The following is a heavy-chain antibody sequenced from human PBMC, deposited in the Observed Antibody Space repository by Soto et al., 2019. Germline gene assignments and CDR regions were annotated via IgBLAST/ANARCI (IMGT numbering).Heavy chain of an antibody. V-gene: IGHV4-39*01. CDR3: ARHRGSYGGEYYFDY. CDR2: IYYGGST. J-gene: IGHJ4*02. CDR1: GDSISSSSFY. Sequence: SETLSLTCTVSGDSISSSSFYWGWIRQPPGRGLEWIGTIYYGGSTYYTTSLKSRVTISVDASRNQISLRLSSVTAADTAVYYCARHRGSYGGEYYFDYWGQGSQVTV. D-gene: IGHD3-16*01.